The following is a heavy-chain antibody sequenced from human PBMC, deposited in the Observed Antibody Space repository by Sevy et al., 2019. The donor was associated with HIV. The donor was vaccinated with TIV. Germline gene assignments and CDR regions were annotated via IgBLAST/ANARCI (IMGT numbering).Heavy chain of an antibody. Sequence: SETLSLTCTVSGGSISSGGYYWSWIRQHPGKGLEWIGYIYYSGSTYYNPSLKSRVTISVDTFKNQFSLKLSSVTAADTAVYYCAREVGYCSGGSCYPLDNWFDPWGQGTLVTVSS. V-gene: IGHV4-31*03. J-gene: IGHJ5*02. CDR3: AREVGYCSGGSCYPLDNWFDP. CDR1: GGSISSGGYY. D-gene: IGHD2-15*01. CDR2: IYYSGST.